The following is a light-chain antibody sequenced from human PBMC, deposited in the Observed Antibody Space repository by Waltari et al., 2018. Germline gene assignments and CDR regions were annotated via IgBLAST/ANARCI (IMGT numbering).Light chain of an antibody. Sequence: EIVLTQSPGSLSSSPGERVTLSCRASQSVSRALAWYQQKPGQAPRLLIFVASNRATGIPDRLSGSGSETDFSLTISRLEPEDFAVYYCQHYVRLPATFGRGTKVEIK. V-gene: IGKV3-20*01. CDR1: QSVSRA. CDR2: VAS. CDR3: QHYVRLPAT. J-gene: IGKJ1*01.